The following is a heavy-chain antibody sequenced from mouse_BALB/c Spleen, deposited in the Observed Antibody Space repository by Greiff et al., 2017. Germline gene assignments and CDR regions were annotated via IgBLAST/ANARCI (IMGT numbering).Heavy chain of an antibody. CDR3: ARERRDYAMDY. CDR2: IYYSGTI. V-gene: IGHV3-5*02. CDR1: GISITTGNYR. J-gene: IGHJ4*01. Sequence: EVKLQESGPGLVKPSQTVSLTCTVTGISITTGNYRWSWIRQFPGNKLEWIGYIYYSGTITYNPSLTSRTTITRDTSKNQFFLEMNSLTAEDTATYYCARERRDYAMDYWGQGTSVTVSS.